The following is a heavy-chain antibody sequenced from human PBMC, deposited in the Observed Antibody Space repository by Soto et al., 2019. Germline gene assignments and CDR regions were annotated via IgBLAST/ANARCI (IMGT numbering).Heavy chain of an antibody. V-gene: IGHV1-69*01. D-gene: IGHD3-16*02. CDR2: IIPMFDTP. Sequence: QVQLVQSETEVKKPGSAVKVSCKASGGTFNTYAMNWVRQAPGQGLEWMGGIIPMFDTPRYAQKFQGRVTITVDESTTTAYMELSSLRSDDTAVYYCTRSIGSGGVIGGFDYWGQGTLVTGSS. CDR3: TRSIGSGGVIGGFDY. CDR1: GGTFNTYA. J-gene: IGHJ4*02.